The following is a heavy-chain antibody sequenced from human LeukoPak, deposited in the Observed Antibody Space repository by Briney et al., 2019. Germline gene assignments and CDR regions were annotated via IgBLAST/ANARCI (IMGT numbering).Heavy chain of an antibody. Sequence: GGSLRLSCAASGFTFSTYNMNWVRQAPGKGLEWVSYISSGGSSIYYADSVKGRFTISRDNAKNSLYLQMNSLRAEDTAVYYCARDSGYSGYDYFDYWGQGTLVTVSS. J-gene: IGHJ4*02. CDR3: ARDSGYSGYDYFDY. D-gene: IGHD5-12*01. CDR1: GFTFSTYN. CDR2: ISSGGSSI. V-gene: IGHV3-48*01.